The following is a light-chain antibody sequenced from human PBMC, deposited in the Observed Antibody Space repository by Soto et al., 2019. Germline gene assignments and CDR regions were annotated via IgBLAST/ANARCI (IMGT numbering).Light chain of an antibody. J-gene: IGLJ2*01. CDR1: SSDVGGYNY. CDR2: EVS. CDR3: SSYTSSSNVV. V-gene: IGLV2-14*01. Sequence: QSVLTQPAPVSGSPGQSITISCTGTSSDVGGYNYVSWYQQHPGKAPKLMICEVSNRPSGVSNRFSGSKSGNTASLTISGLQAEDEADYYCSSYTSSSNVVFGGGTKVTVL.